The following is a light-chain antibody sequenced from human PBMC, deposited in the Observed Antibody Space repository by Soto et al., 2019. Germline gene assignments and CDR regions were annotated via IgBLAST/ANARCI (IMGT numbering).Light chain of an antibody. J-gene: IGLJ3*02. CDR3: AAWDNSLSGRL. V-gene: IGLV1-47*01. CDR1: GSNIGTNY. Sequence: QSVLTQPPSASGTPGQRVTFSCSGSGSNIGTNYVYWYQQLPGSAPKLLIYGNDQRPSGVPDRFSGSKSGTSASLAISGVRSEDEADYYCAAWDNSLSGRLFGGGTKLTVL. CDR2: GND.